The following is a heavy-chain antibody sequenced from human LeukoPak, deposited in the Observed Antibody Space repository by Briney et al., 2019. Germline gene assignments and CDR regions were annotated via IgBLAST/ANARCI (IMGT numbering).Heavy chain of an antibody. V-gene: IGHV1-18*01. CDR3: ARANYRVDYFDY. CDR2: ISAYNGNT. CDR1: GGTFSSYA. Sequence: GASVKVSCKASGGTFSSYAISWVRQAPGQGLEWMGWISAYNGNTNYAQKLQGRVTMTTDTSTSTAYMELRSLRSDDTAVYYCARANYRVDYFDYWGQGTLVTVSS. J-gene: IGHJ4*02. D-gene: IGHD1-7*01.